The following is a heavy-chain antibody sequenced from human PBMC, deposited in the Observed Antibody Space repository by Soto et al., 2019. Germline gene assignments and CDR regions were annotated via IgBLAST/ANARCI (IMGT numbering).Heavy chain of an antibody. CDR1: GYSFTSYW. CDR3: ARHGRGQWLVLRGHYYYGMDV. CDR2: IYPGDSDT. J-gene: IGHJ6*02. V-gene: IGHV5-51*01. D-gene: IGHD6-19*01. Sequence: GESLKISCKGSGYSFTSYWIGWVRQMPGKGLEWMGIIYPGDSDTRYSPSFQGQVTISADKSISTAYLQWSSLKASDTAMYYCARHGRGQWLVLRGHYYYGMDVWGQGTTVTVSS.